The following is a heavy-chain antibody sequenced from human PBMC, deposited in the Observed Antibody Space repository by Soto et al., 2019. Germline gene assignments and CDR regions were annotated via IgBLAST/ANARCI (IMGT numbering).Heavy chain of an antibody. V-gene: IGHV4-31*03. J-gene: IGHJ4*02. D-gene: IGHD1-1*01. CDR2: IYYSGST. CDR3: ARWPQLEPRFDY. CDR1: GGSISSGGYY. Sequence: QVQLQESGPGLVKPSQTLSLTCTVSGGSISSGGYYWSWIRQHPGKGLEWIGYIYYSGSTYYNPALKRRFTFSVDPSKNQFSLKLSSVTAADTAGYSCARWPQLEPRFDYWGPGTLVTVSS.